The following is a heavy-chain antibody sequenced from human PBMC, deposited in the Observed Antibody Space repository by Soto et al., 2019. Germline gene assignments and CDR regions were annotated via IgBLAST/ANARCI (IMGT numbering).Heavy chain of an antibody. CDR1: GFIFDDYA. Sequence: EVQLVESGGGLVQPGRSLRLSCAASGFIFDDYAMHWVRQPPGEGLEWVSGISWNSGTIAYADSVEGRLTISRDNAKNSLSLQMNSLRAEDTALYYCLKAGGPAAADLEFEYWGQGTLMTVSS. D-gene: IGHD6-13*01. J-gene: IGHJ4*02. CDR2: ISWNSGTI. CDR3: LKAGGPAAADLEFEY. V-gene: IGHV3-9*01.